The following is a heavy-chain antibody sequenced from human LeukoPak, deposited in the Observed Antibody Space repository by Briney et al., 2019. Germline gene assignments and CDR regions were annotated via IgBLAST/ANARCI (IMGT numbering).Heavy chain of an antibody. V-gene: IGHV1-8*02. CDR1: GGTFTNYA. Sequence: ASVKVSCMASGGTFTNYAINWVRQATGQGLEWMGWMNPNSGNTGYAQKFQGRVTMTRNTSISTAYMELSSLRSEDTAVYYCARALPVAGTYYYYYYMDVWGKGTTVTISS. J-gene: IGHJ6*03. CDR3: ARALPVAGTYYYYYYMDV. CDR2: MNPNSGNT. D-gene: IGHD6-19*01.